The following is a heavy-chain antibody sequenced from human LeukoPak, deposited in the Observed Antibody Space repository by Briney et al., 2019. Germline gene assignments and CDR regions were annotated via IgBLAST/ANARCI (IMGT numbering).Heavy chain of an antibody. J-gene: IGHJ4*02. CDR1: GFTFSSYA. CDR3: AKVLHSWGVLDY. Sequence: GGSLRLSCAASGFTFSSYAMSWVRPAPGKGLEWVSAISGSGGSTYYAASVKGRFTISRDNSKNTLYLQMNSLRAEDTAVYYCAKVLHSWGVLDYWGQGILVTVSS. D-gene: IGHD3-10*01. V-gene: IGHV3-23*01. CDR2: ISGSGGST.